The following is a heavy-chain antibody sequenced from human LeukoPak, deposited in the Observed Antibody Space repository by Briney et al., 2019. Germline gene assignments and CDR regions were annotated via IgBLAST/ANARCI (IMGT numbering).Heavy chain of an antibody. Sequence: GESLKISCKGSGYSFTNYWIGWVRQMPGKGLEWMGIIYPGDSDTRYSPSFQGQVTISADKSISTAYLQWSSLKASDTAMYYCARYCGGDCQDHDAFDIWGQGTMVTVSS. CDR2: IYPGDSDT. D-gene: IGHD2-21*02. CDR1: GYSFTNYW. CDR3: ARYCGGDCQDHDAFDI. V-gene: IGHV5-51*01. J-gene: IGHJ3*02.